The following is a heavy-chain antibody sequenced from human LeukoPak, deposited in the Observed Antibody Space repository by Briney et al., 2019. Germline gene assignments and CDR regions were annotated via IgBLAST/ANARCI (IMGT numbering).Heavy chain of an antibody. V-gene: IGHV3-7*01. J-gene: IGHJ4*02. CDR3: AKTTYCSSTSCYTTHFDY. CDR1: GFIFSTCW. Sequence: GGSLRLSCAASGFIFSTCWMTWVRQVPGKGPEWVANIKEDGTKTFYVDSVKGRFTISRDNAKNSLYLQMNSLRAEDTAVYYCAKTTYCSSTSCYTTHFDYWGQGTLVTVSS. CDR2: IKEDGTKT. D-gene: IGHD2-2*02.